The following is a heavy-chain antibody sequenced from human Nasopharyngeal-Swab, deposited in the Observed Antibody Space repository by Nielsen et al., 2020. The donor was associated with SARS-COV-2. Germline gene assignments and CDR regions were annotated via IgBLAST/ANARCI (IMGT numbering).Heavy chain of an antibody. CDR2: IYYSGST. V-gene: IGHV4-31*02. CDR3: ARGFVGAYYDSNLDV. J-gene: IGHJ6*04. D-gene: IGHD3-22*01. Sequence: WIRQPPGKGLEWIGYIYYSGSTYYNPSLKSRVTISVDTSKNQFSLKLSSVTAADTAVYYRARGFVGAYYDSNLDVWGKGTTVTVSS.